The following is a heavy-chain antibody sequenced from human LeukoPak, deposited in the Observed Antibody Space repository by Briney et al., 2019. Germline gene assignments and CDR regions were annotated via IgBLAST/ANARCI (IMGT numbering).Heavy chain of an antibody. D-gene: IGHD5-18*01. V-gene: IGHV4-59*08. Sequence: PSETLSLTCAVYGGSFSGCYWSWIRQPPGKGLEWIGYIYYSGSTNYNPSLKSRVTISVDTSKNQFSLKLSSVTAADTAVYYCARHVDTAMVTGYWFDPWGQGTLVTVSS. CDR1: GGSFSGCY. CDR2: IYYSGST. J-gene: IGHJ5*02. CDR3: ARHVDTAMVTGYWFDP.